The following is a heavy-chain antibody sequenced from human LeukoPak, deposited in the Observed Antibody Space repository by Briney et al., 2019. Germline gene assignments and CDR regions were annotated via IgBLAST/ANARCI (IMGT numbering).Heavy chain of an antibody. J-gene: IGHJ4*02. CDR1: GFKFSSYS. Sequence: GGSLRLSCAASGFKFSSYSMKWVRQAPGKGLEWVSFISSSSSYIYYADSLKGRFTISRDNAKNSLYLQMNSLRAEDTAVYYCARGLVGATSYYFDYWGQGTLVTVSS. V-gene: IGHV3-21*01. CDR3: ARGLVGATSYYFDY. D-gene: IGHD1-26*01. CDR2: ISSSSSYI.